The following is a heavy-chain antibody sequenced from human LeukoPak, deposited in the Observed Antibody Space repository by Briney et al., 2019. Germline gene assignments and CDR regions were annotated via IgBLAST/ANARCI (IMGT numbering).Heavy chain of an antibody. CDR3: ADLYCSSTSCYAGFDP. J-gene: IGHJ5*02. CDR1: GGTFSSYA. Sequence: ASVKVSCKASGGTFSSYAISWVRQAPGQELEWMGWINPNSGGTNYAQKFQGRVTMTRDTSISTAYMELSRLRSDDTAVYYCADLYCSSTSCYAGFDPWGQGTLVTVSS. D-gene: IGHD2-2*01. CDR2: INPNSGGT. V-gene: IGHV1-2*02.